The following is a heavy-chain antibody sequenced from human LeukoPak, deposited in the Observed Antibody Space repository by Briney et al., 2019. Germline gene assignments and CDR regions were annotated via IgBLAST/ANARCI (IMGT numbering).Heavy chain of an antibody. V-gene: IGHV1-18*01. D-gene: IGHD2-15*01. Sequence: ASVKVSCKASGYTFTSYGISWVRQAPGQGLEWMGWISAYNGNTNYAQKLQGRVTMTTDTSTSTACMELRSLRSDDTAVYYCAREHCSGGSCYTNNWGQGTLVTVSS. CDR3: AREHCSGGSCYTNN. CDR2: ISAYNGNT. CDR1: GYTFTSYG. J-gene: IGHJ4*02.